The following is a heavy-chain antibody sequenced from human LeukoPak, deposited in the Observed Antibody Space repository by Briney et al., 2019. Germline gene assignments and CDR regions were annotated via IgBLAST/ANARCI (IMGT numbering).Heavy chain of an antibody. CDR2: IYYRGTT. D-gene: IGHD3-3*01. J-gene: IGHJ6*02. V-gene: IGHV4-30-4*01. CDR3: AREGITIFGQNYYYGVDV. CDR1: GDSVNSADYY. Sequence: SETMSLTCTVSGDSVNSADYYWSWIRQSPGKGLEWIGNIYYRGTTDYKPSLKSRITISLDTSRNQFSLRVRSVTAADTAVYYCAREGITIFGQNYYYGVDVWGQGTTVIVSS.